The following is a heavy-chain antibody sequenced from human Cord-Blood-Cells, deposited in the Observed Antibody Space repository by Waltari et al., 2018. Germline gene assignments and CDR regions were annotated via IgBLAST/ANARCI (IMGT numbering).Heavy chain of an antibody. Sequence: QVQLQQWGAGLLTPSETLSLTCAVYGGSFSGYYSSWIRQPPGKGLEWIGEINHSGSTNYNPSLKSRVTISVDTSKNQFSLKLSSVTAADTAVYYCARGGEDNWFDPWGQGTLVTVSS. CDR1: GGSFSGYY. CDR3: ARGGEDNWFDP. D-gene: IGHD3-10*01. CDR2: INHSGST. V-gene: IGHV4-34*01. J-gene: IGHJ5*02.